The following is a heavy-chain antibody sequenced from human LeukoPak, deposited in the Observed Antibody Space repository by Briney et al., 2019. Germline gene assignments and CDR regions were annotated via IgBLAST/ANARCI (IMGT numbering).Heavy chain of an antibody. V-gene: IGHV3-23*01. D-gene: IGHD3-10*01. CDR3: AKRGVVIRVILVGFHKQAYYFDS. CDR2: ISDSGGAT. J-gene: IGHJ4*02. CDR1: GFTFSTYV. Sequence: GGSLKLSCAASGFTFSTYVMAWVRQAPGKGLEWVAGISDSGGATNYADSAKGRFTISRDNPKNTLYLQMNSLRAEDTAVYFCAKRGVVIRVILVGFHKQAYYFDSWGQGALVTVSS.